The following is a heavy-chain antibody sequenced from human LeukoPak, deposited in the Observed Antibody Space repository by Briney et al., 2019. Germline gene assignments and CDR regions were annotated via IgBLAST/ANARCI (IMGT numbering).Heavy chain of an antibody. CDR3: ARDGDGYSTTYADY. Sequence: GGSLRLSCEASGFTFSSYAMHWVRQAPGKGLEWVAVISYDGSNKYYADSVKGRFTISRDNSKNTLYLQMNSLRAEDTAVYYCARDGDGYSTTYADYWGQGTLVTVSS. D-gene: IGHD5-24*01. CDR1: GFTFSSYA. CDR2: ISYDGSNK. J-gene: IGHJ4*02. V-gene: IGHV3-30-3*01.